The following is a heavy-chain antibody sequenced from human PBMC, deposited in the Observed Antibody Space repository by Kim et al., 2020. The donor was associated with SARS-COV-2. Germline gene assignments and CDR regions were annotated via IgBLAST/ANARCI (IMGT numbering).Heavy chain of an antibody. V-gene: IGHV3-15*01. J-gene: IGHJ4*02. Sequence: APVKGRFTISRDDSKNTLYLQMNSLKTEDTAVYYCTTDLQGYSSSWFRDYWGQGTLVTVSS. D-gene: IGHD6-13*01. CDR3: TTDLQGYSSSWFRDY.